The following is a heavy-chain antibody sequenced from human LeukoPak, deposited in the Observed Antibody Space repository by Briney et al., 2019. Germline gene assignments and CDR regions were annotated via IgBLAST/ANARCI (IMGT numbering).Heavy chain of an antibody. CDR2: ISGGGGST. V-gene: IGHV3-23*01. CDR1: GFTFSSYW. D-gene: IGHD3-22*01. Sequence: PGGSLRLSCAASGFTFSSYWMHWVRQAPGKGLEWVSGISGGGGSTYYADSVNGRFTISRDKSRNTLYLQMNSLRAEDTAVYYCAKGSGSSGYYSLSYLDYWGQGTLVTVSS. CDR3: AKGSGSSGYYSLSYLDY. J-gene: IGHJ4*02.